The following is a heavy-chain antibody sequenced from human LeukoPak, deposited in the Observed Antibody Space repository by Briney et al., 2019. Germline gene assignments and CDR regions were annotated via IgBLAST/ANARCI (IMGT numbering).Heavy chain of an antibody. J-gene: IGHJ4*02. CDR1: GFSFSSYA. CDR2: ISGSGGST. CDR3: AKEGGYGSGWYFDY. Sequence: GGSLRLSCAASGFSFSSYAMGWVRQAPGKGLEWVSAISGSGGSTYYADSVKGRFTISRDNSKNTLYLQMNSLRAEDTAVYYCAKEGGYGSGWYFDYWGQGTLVTVSS. D-gene: IGHD6-19*01. V-gene: IGHV3-23*01.